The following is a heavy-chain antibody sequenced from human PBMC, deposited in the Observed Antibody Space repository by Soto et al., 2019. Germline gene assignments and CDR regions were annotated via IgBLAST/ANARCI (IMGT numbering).Heavy chain of an antibody. Sequence: PGRALRLSCEASGFSFRNYTMNWARQAPGKGLEWVSCIRSNTDYIYYADSVKGRFTISRDNAKNSLYLQMNSLRAEDTAVYYCWVQVVVNDALDMWGQGTMVTVSS. CDR2: IRSNTDYI. CDR3: WVQVVVNDALDM. J-gene: IGHJ3*02. D-gene: IGHD2-21*01. CDR1: GFSFRNYT. V-gene: IGHV3-21*01.